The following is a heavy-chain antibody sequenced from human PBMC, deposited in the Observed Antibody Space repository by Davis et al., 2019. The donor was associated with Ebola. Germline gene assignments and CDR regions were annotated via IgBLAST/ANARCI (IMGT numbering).Heavy chain of an antibody. D-gene: IGHD3-3*01. Sequence: ESLKISCAASGFAVSNNYMNWVRQPPGKGLEWIGSIYYSGSTYYNPSLKSRVTISVDTSKNQFSLKLSSVTAADTAVYYCARVIGHYDFWSGSISDYGLDVWGQGTTVTVSS. CDR1: GFAVSNNY. J-gene: IGHJ6*02. CDR2: IYYSGST. CDR3: ARVIGHYDFWSGSISDYGLDV. V-gene: IGHV4-59*02.